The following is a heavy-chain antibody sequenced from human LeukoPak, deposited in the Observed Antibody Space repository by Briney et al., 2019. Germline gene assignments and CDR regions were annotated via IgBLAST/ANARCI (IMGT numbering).Heavy chain of an antibody. D-gene: IGHD3-10*01. J-gene: IGHJ5*02. CDR3: AKDGLWFGELLSNWFDP. Sequence: GGSLRLSCAASGFTFTNYPVHWVRQAPGKGLEWVTVISYDGTTKYYADSVKGRFTISRDNSKNTLYLQMNSLRAEDTAVYYCAKDGLWFGELLSNWFDPWGQGTLVTVSS. CDR1: GFTFTNYP. V-gene: IGHV3-30*04. CDR2: ISYDGTTK.